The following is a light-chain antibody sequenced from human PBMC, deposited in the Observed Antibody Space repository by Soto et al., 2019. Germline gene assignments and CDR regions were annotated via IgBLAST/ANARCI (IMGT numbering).Light chain of an antibody. V-gene: IGLV1-44*01. CDR1: STNIGRNT. J-gene: IGLJ2*01. CDR2: SNS. Sequence: QSVLTQTPSASGTPGQRVSISCSGSSTNIGRNTVIWYQRVPGTTPKVLIYSNSQRPSGVPDRFSGSKSGTSASLAISGLQSDDEADYYCAAWDDSLNGVVFGGGTKLTVL. CDR3: AAWDDSLNGVV.